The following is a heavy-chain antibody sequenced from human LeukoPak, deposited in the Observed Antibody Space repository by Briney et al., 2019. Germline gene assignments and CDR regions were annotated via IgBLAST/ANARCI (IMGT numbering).Heavy chain of an antibody. CDR2: ISSSGSTI. J-gene: IGHJ4*02. CDR3: ARSSCIATALSFDY. Sequence: GGSLRLSCAASGFAFGSYEMTWVRQAPGKGLEWVSYISSSGSTIYYADSVKGRFTISRDNAKNSLYLQMNSLRAEDTAVYYCARSSCIATALSFDYWGQGTLVTVSS. D-gene: IGHD6-13*01. V-gene: IGHV3-48*03. CDR1: GFAFGSYE.